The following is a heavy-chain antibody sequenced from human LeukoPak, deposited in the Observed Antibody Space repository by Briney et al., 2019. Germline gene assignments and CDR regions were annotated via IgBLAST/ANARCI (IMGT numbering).Heavy chain of an antibody. Sequence: VASVKVSCKASGYTFTSYYMHWVRQAPGQGLEWMGRINPNSGGTNYAQKFQGRVTMTRDTSISTAYMELSRLRSDDTAVYYCARGEANYCSSTSCYNWFDPWGQGTLVTVSS. J-gene: IGHJ5*02. CDR1: GYTFTSYY. CDR3: ARGEANYCSSTSCYNWFDP. V-gene: IGHV1-2*06. D-gene: IGHD2-2*01. CDR2: INPNSGGT.